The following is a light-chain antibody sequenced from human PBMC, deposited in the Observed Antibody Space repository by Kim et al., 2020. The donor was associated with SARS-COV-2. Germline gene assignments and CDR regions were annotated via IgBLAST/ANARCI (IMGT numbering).Light chain of an antibody. Sequence: STSVGTRVTITCQASQNINKFLNWYQQEAGKAPKLLIYGASTLERVVPSRFTGRGSGTNFTLTISSLQREDFASYYCQQTYTFPFTFGQGTKLEIK. J-gene: IGKJ2*01. CDR2: GAS. CDR1: QNINKF. CDR3: QQTYTFPFT. V-gene: IGKV1-39*01.